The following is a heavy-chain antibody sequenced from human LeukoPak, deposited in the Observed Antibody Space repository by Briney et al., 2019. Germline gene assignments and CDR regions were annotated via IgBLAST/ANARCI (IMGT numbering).Heavy chain of an antibody. Sequence: SETLSLTCAVYGGSFSGYYWSWIRQPPGKGLEWIGEINHSGSTNYNPSLKSRVTISVDTSKNQFSLKLSSVTAADTAVYYCARGGDSAFDYWGQGTLVTVSS. V-gene: IGHV4-34*01. D-gene: IGHD7-27*01. CDR3: ARGGDSAFDY. CDR2: INHSGST. CDR1: GGSFSGYY. J-gene: IGHJ4*02.